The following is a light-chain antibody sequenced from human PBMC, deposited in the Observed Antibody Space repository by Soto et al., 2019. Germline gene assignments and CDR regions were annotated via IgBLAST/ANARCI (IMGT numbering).Light chain of an antibody. CDR2: DVS. J-gene: IGLJ1*01. CDR1: SSDVGGYNY. CDR3: SSYTSSSTLYV. Sequence: QSALTQPASVSGSTGQSITISCTGTSSDVGGYNYVSWYQQHPGKAPKLMIYDVSNRPSGVSNRFSGSKSGNTASLTISGLQAEDEGDYYCSSYTSSSTLYVFGTGTKLTVL. V-gene: IGLV2-14*01.